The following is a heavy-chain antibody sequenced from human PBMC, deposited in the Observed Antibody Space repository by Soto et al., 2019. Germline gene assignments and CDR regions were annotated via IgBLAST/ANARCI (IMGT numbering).Heavy chain of an antibody. CDR3: ATGVPLRYFDSHYMDV. Sequence: EVQLVESGGGLVQPGRSLRLSCAASGFTFDDYAMHWVRQAPGKGLEWVSGISWNSGSIGYADSVKGRFTISRDNAKNSLYLQMNSLRAEDTALYYCATGVPLRYFDSHYMDVWGKGTTVTVSS. CDR1: GFTFDDYA. V-gene: IGHV3-9*01. D-gene: IGHD3-9*01. J-gene: IGHJ6*03. CDR2: ISWNSGSI.